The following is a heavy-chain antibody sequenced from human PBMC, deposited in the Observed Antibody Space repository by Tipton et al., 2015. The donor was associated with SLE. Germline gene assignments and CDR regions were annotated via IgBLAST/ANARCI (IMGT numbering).Heavy chain of an antibody. V-gene: IGHV3-33*03. J-gene: IGHJ4*02. CDR2: IWYDGSNK. Sequence: SLRLSCAASGFTFSSYGMHWVRQAPGKGLEWVAVIWYDGSNKYYADSVKGRFTISRDNAKNSLYLQMNSLRAEDTAVYYCATRGIAAGGYWGQGTLVTVSS. D-gene: IGHD6-13*01. CDR1: GFTFSSYG. CDR3: ATRGIAAGGY.